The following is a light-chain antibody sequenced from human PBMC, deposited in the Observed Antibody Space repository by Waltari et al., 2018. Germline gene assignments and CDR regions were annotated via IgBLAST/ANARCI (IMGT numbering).Light chain of an antibody. CDR1: QSLTKRY. CDR2: GAS. V-gene: IGKV3-20*01. Sequence: RASQSLTKRYLAWYQQKPGQAPRLLIDGASSRAAGIPDRFSGSGSGTDFTLTISRLEPEDFVVYYCQQYGSSVLYTFGQGTKLEIK. J-gene: IGKJ2*01. CDR3: QQYGSSVLYT.